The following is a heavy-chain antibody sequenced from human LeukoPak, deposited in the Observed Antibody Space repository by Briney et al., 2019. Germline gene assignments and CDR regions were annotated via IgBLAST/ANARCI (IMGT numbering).Heavy chain of an antibody. CDR2: ISSSGSTI. V-gene: IGHV3-11*01. Sequence: GGPLRLSCAASGFTFRDYYMSWMRQAPGKGLEGVSYISSSGSTIYYADSVKGRFTIPRDNAKNSLYLQMNSLRAEDTAVYYCARSIRITMIVVVSNWFDPWGQGTLVTVSS. D-gene: IGHD3-22*01. CDR1: GFTFRDYY. CDR3: ARSIRITMIVVVSNWFDP. J-gene: IGHJ5*02.